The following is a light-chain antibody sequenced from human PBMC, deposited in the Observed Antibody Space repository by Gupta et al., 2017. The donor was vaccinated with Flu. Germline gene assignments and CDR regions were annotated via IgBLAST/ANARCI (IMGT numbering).Light chain of an antibody. CDR2: ELS. J-gene: IGLJ2*01. Sequence: QSALTQPASVSGSPGQAIGLCCTGTSSGVGGYNYVSWYEQQAGKSPQLMINELSHWRSGYSHCFSGSKSRNTASLTISVLQAEDEADYYCSSYTSRGTVVFGGGTKLSVL. CDR1: SSGVGGYNY. V-gene: IGLV2-14*01. CDR3: SSYTSRGTVV.